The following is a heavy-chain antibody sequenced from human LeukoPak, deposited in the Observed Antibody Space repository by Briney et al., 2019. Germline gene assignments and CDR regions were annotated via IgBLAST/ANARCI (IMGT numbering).Heavy chain of an antibody. D-gene: IGHD2-8*01. V-gene: IGHV4-34*01. J-gene: IGHJ4*02. CDR1: GGSFSGYY. Sequence: SETLSLTCAVYGGSFSGYYWSWIRQPPGKGLEWIGEINHSGSTNYNPSLKSRVTISVDTSKNQFSLKLSSVTAADTAVYYCARVRRCTNGVCYTRDYWGQGTLVTVSS. CDR3: ARVRRCTNGVCYTRDY. CDR2: INHSGST.